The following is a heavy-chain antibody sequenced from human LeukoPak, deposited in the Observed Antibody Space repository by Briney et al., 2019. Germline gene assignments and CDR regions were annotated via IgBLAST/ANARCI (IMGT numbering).Heavy chain of an antibody. CDR3: ASFPSGSYSAY. J-gene: IGHJ4*02. CDR2: IRSQADSYAT. V-gene: IGHV3-73*01. D-gene: IGHD1-26*01. Sequence: GGSLRLSCAASGFTFSGSDMHWVRQASGKGLEWVGHIRSQADSYATVYGASVKGRFTITRDDSENTAYLQMNSLKTEDTAVYYCASFPSGSYSAYWGQGTLVTVSS. CDR1: GFTFSGSD.